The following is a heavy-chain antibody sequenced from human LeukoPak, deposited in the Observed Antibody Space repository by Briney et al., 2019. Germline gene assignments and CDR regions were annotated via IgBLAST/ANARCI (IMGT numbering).Heavy chain of an antibody. CDR1: GGSISSGGYY. Sequence: SETLSLTCTVSGGSISSGGYYWSWIRQHPGKGLEWIGYIYCSGSTCYNPSLKSRVTISVDTSKNQFSLKLSSVTAADTAVYYCARDLIPGIAAAGTPNDWGQGTLVTVSS. D-gene: IGHD6-13*01. CDR3: ARDLIPGIAAAGTPND. CDR2: IYCSGST. J-gene: IGHJ4*02. V-gene: IGHV4-31*03.